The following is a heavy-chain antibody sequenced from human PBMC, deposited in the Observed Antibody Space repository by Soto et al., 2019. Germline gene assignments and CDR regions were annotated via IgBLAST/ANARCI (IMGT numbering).Heavy chain of an antibody. CDR1: GFTYSVTW. Sequence: EVQLVESGGGLVQPGGSLRLSCAASGFTYSVTWMSWVRQPPGKGLEWVANIKQDGSDKNYVDSVKGRFTISRDNTKNSLFLQMNSLRAEDTAVYYCVRGGGHFANWGQGTLVXVSS. CDR3: VRGGGHFAN. J-gene: IGHJ4*02. V-gene: IGHV3-7*03. CDR2: IKQDGSDK.